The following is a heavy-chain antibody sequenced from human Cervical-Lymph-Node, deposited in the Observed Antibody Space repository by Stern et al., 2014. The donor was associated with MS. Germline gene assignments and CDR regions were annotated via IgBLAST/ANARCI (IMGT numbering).Heavy chain of an antibody. Sequence: MQLEQSGAELKKPGESLRISCKGSGYSLTNTWIGWVRQMPGKGLEWMGIIYPVASETRYSPSFQGPVTISADKSINTAYLQWSSLKASDPAMYYCARGRGIALRPDYWGQGTLVTVSS. J-gene: IGHJ4*02. CDR1: GYSLTNTW. CDR2: IYPVASET. V-gene: IGHV5-51*03. CDR3: ARGRGIALRPDY. D-gene: IGHD6-13*01.